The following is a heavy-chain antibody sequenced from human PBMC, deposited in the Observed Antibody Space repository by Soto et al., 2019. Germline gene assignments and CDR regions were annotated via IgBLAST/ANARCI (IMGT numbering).Heavy chain of an antibody. D-gene: IGHD3-16*02. Sequence: ASVKVSCTASGYTFTGYYMHWVRQAPGQGLERIGWINPNSGGTNYAQKFQGWVTMTRDTSISTAYMELSRLRSDDTAVYYCARVGYDYVWGSYPNPPYYYYGMDVWGQGTTVTVSS. J-gene: IGHJ6*02. CDR3: ARVGYDYVWGSYPNPPYYYYGMDV. CDR1: GYTFTGYY. V-gene: IGHV1-2*04. CDR2: INPNSGGT.